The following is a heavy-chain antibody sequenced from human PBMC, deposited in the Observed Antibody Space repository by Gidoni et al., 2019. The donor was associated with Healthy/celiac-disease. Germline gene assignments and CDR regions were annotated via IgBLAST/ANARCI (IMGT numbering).Heavy chain of an antibody. J-gene: IGHJ3*02. V-gene: IGHV3-30-3*01. D-gene: IGHD4-4*01. CDR2: ISYDGSNK. Sequence: AVISYDGSNKYYADSVKGRFTISRDNSKNSLYLQMNRLRAEDTAVYYCARERNYVAFDIWGQGTMVTVSS. CDR3: ARERNYVAFDI.